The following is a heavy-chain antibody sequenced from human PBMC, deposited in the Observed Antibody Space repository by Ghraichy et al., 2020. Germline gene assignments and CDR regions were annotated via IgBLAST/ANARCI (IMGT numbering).Heavy chain of an antibody. J-gene: IGHJ4*02. D-gene: IGHD4-17*01. CDR2: ISGSGGST. Sequence: GGSLRLSCAASGFTFSSYAMSWVRQAPGKGLEWVSAISGSGGSTYYADSVKGRFTISRDNSKNTLYLQMNSLRAEDTAVYYCATLDPDYGDYEGGYFDYWGQGTLVTVSS. CDR3: ATLDPDYGDYEGGYFDY. CDR1: GFTFSSYA. V-gene: IGHV3-23*01.